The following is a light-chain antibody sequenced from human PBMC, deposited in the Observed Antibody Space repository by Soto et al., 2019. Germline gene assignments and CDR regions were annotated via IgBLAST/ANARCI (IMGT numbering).Light chain of an antibody. CDR1: QSVSSSY. CDR3: QQYGSSIT. Sequence: EIVLTQSPGTLSLSPGERATLSWRASQSVSSSYLAWYQQKPGQAPRLLIYGASSRATGIPDRFSGSGSGTDFTLTINRLEPEDFAVYYCQQYGSSITFGQGTRLEI. J-gene: IGKJ5*01. V-gene: IGKV3-20*01. CDR2: GAS.